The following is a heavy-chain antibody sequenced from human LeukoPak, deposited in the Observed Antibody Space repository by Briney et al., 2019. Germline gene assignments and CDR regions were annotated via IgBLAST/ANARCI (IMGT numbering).Heavy chain of an antibody. D-gene: IGHD6-13*01. Sequence: SETLSLTCTVSGGSISSGGYYWSWIRQHPGKGLEWIGYIYYSGSTYYNPSLKSRVTISVDTSKNQFSLKLSSVTAADTAVYYCARVGRLPGAARILYYYYGMDVWGQGTTVTVSS. V-gene: IGHV4-31*03. CDR2: IYYSGST. CDR3: ARVGRLPGAARILYYYYGMDV. CDR1: GGSISSGGYY. J-gene: IGHJ6*02.